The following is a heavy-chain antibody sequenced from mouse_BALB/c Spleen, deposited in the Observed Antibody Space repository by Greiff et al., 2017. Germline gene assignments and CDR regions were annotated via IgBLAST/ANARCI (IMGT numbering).Heavy chain of an antibody. CDR1: GFTFSSYG. J-gene: IGHJ4*01. D-gene: IGHD2-4*01. CDR2: ISSGGSYT. V-gene: IGHV5-6*02. CDR3: ARHTYYDYDGDAMDY. Sequence: DVMLVESGGDLVKPGGSLKLSCAASGFTFSSYGMSWVRQTPDKRLEWVATISSGGSYTYYPDSVKGRFTISRDNAKNTLYLQMSSLKSEDTAMYYCARHTYYDYDGDAMDYWGQGTSVTVSS.